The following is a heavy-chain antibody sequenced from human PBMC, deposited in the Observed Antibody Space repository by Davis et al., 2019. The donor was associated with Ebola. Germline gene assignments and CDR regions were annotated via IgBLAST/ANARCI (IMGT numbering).Heavy chain of an antibody. CDR3: ARPRFLSWFDP. CDR1: GDSIGTYY. CDR2: IYYSGST. J-gene: IGHJ5*02. Sequence: MPSETLSLTCTVSGDSIGTYYWSWIRQPPGKGLEWIGYIYYSGSTNYNPSLKSRVTISVDTSKNQFSLKLSSVTAADTAVYYCARPRFLSWFDPWGQGTLVTVSS. V-gene: IGHV4-59*12. D-gene: IGHD2/OR15-2a*01.